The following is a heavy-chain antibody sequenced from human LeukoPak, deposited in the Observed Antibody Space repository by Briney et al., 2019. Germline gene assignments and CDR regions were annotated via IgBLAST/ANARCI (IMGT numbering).Heavy chain of an antibody. CDR3: ARYYYDSSGYYYYFDY. CDR2: SYPGDSDT. J-gene: IGHJ4*02. D-gene: IGHD3-22*01. CDR1: GYSFTSYW. Sequence: GESLKISCKGSGYSFTSYWIGWVRQMPGKGLEWMGISYPGDSDTRYSPSFQGQVTISADKSISTAYLQWSSLKASDTAMYYCARYYYDSSGYYYYFDYWGQGTLVTVSS. V-gene: IGHV5-51*01.